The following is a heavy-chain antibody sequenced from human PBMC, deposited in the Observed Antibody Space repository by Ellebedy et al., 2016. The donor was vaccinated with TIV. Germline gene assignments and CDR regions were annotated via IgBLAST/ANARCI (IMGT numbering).Heavy chain of an antibody. CDR1: GFTFSSYW. J-gene: IGHJ5*02. Sequence: GESLKISCAASGFTFSSYWMSWVRQAPGKGLEWVANIKEAGSEKYYVDSVKGRFTISRDQAKNSLYLQMNSLRAEDTAVYYCARVPWGSGAVYWFDPWGQGTLVTVSS. V-gene: IGHV3-7*01. CDR3: ARVPWGSGAVYWFDP. D-gene: IGHD3-10*01. CDR2: IKEAGSEK.